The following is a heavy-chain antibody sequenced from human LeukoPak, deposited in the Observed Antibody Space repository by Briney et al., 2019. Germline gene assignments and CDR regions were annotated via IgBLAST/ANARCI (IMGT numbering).Heavy chain of an antibody. J-gene: IGHJ6*03. CDR2: IRYDGSNK. CDR1: GFTFSSYG. D-gene: IGHD3-3*01. CDR3: AKGSKEVLFTRDHYMDV. Sequence: PGGSLRLSCAASGFTFSSYGMSWIRQAPGKGLEWVAFIRYDGSNKYSADSVKGRFTISRDNSKNTLYLQMNSLRAEDTAVYYCAKGSKEVLFTRDHYMDVWGKGTTVTMSS. V-gene: IGHV3-30*02.